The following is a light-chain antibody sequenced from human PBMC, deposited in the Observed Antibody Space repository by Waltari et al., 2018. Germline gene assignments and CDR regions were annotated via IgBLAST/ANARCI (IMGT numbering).Light chain of an antibody. J-gene: IGLJ2*01. CDR2: DNN. Sequence: QSVLTQPPSVSAAPGQDVTIPCPGISPHFGNNHVSCYHQLPGTAPKLLIYDNNKRPSGIPDRFSGSKSGTSATLGITGLQTGDEADYYCGTWDSSLSAVVFGGGTKLTVL. V-gene: IGLV1-51*01. CDR3: GTWDSSLSAVV. CDR1: SPHFGNNH.